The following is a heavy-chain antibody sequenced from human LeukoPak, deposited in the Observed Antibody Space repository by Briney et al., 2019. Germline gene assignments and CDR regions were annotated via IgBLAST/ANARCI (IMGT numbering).Heavy chain of an antibody. Sequence: SGGSLRLSCAASGFTFSSYGMHWVRQAPGKGLEWVAVISYDGSNKYYADSVKGRFTISRDNSKNTLYLQMNSLRAEDTAVYYCARDPSSGWCLDYWGQGTLVTVSS. CDR2: ISYDGSNK. CDR1: GFTFSSYG. D-gene: IGHD6-19*01. V-gene: IGHV3-30*03. J-gene: IGHJ4*02. CDR3: ARDPSSGWCLDY.